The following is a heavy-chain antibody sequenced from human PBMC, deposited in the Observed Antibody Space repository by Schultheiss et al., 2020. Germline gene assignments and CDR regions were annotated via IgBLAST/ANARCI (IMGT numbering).Heavy chain of an antibody. CDR2: INHSGST. Sequence: SETLSLTCTVSGGSISSYYWSWIRQPAGKGLEWIGEINHSGSTNYNPSLKSRVTISVDTSKNQFSLKLSSVTAADTAVYYCARVIAARRPLYFDYWGQGTLVTVSS. D-gene: IGHD6-6*01. CDR1: GGSISSYY. J-gene: IGHJ4*02. V-gene: IGHV4-34*01. CDR3: ARVIAARRPLYFDY.